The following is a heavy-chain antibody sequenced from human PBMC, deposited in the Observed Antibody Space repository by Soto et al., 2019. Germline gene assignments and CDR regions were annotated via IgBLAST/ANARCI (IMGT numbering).Heavy chain of an antibody. Sequence: EVHLVESGGGLVQPGGSLRLSCAASGFTFSDYYIDWVRQAPGKGLEWVGRNRKKGNGYTTDYAASVKGRFIISRDDSKNSLYLHMDSLNTEDTAVYYCARSGTSTSCYDCWGQGTLVTVSS. J-gene: IGHJ4*02. D-gene: IGHD2-2*01. CDR3: ARSGTSTSCYDC. V-gene: IGHV3-72*01. CDR2: NRKKGNGYTT. CDR1: GFTFSDYY.